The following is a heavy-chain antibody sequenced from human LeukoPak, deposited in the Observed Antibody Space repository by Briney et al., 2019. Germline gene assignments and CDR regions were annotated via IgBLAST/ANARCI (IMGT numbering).Heavy chain of an antibody. Sequence: GGSLRLSCAASGFTFSDYYMSWIRQAPGKGLEWVSTISGSGDNTYYADSVKGRFTISRDNSKNTLYLQMNSLRTEDTALYYCARDTRLGYCRSTSCYASWFDPWGQGTLVTVSS. V-gene: IGHV3-23*01. CDR3: ARDTRLGYCRSTSCYASWFDP. CDR1: GFTFSDYY. D-gene: IGHD2-2*01. CDR2: ISGSGDNT. J-gene: IGHJ5*02.